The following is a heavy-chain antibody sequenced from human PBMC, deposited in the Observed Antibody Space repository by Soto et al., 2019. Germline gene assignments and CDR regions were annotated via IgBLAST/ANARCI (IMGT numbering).Heavy chain of an antibody. J-gene: IGHJ5*02. D-gene: IGHD2-15*01. V-gene: IGHV1-69*06. Sequence: SVKVSCKASGGTFSSYAISWVRQAPGQGLEWMGGIIPIFGTANYAQKFQGRVTITADKSTSTAYMELSSLRSEDTAVYYCARANLVVAAQPPFDPWGQGTLVTVSS. CDR2: IIPIFGTA. CDR3: ARANLVVAAQPPFDP. CDR1: GGTFSSYA.